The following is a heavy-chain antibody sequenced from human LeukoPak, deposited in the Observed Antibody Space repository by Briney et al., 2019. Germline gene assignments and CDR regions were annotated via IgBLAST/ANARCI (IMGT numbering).Heavy chain of an antibody. CDR2: IYFSGRT. D-gene: IGHD6-13*01. J-gene: IGHJ2*01. CDR1: GASISSSSYY. Sequence: PSETPSLTCTVSGASISSSSYYWGWIRQPPGKGLEWIASIYFSGRTNYNPSLKSRVTISVDTSKNQFSLKLSSVTAADTAVYYCARGRAAAWYFDLWGRGTLVTVSS. V-gene: IGHV4-39*07. CDR3: ARGRAAAWYFDL.